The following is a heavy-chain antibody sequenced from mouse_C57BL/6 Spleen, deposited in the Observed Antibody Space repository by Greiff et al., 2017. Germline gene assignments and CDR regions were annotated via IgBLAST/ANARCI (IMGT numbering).Heavy chain of an antibody. V-gene: IGHV1-82*01. D-gene: IGHD1-1*02. J-gene: IGHJ3*01. CDR2: IYPGDGDT. Sequence: QVQLQQSGPELVKPGASVKISCKASGYAFSSSWMNWVKQRPGKGLEWIGQIYPGDGDTNYNGKFKGKATLTADKSSSTAYMQLSSLTSEDSAVYYCARSEGGRPFDDWGRGKLVTVSA. CDR3: ARSEGGRPFDD. CDR1: GYAFSSSW.